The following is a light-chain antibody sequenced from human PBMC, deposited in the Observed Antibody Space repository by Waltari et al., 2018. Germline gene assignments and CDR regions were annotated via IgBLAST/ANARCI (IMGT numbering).Light chain of an antibody. J-gene: IGKJ4*01. CDR3: QQVNAYPLT. CDR1: QGISSF. CDR2: AAS. V-gene: IGKV1-9*01. Sequence: DIQLTQSPSLLSASVGDSVTITCRASQGISSFLGWYQQNPGKAPNFLIYAASTLQSGVPSRFSGSGSGTEFTLTISSLQAEDFATYYCQQVNAYPLTFGGGTKVEIK.